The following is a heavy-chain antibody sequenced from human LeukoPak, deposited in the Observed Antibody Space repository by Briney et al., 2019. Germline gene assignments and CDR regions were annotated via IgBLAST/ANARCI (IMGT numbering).Heavy chain of an antibody. J-gene: IGHJ4*02. CDR1: GFTFGDYA. CDR2: ISWNSGSI. CDR3: AKAIGEYYDFWSGAFDY. D-gene: IGHD3-3*01. Sequence: GGSLRLSCAASGFTFGDYAMHWVRQAPGKGLEWVSGISWNSGSIGYADSVKGRFTISRDNAKNSLYLQMSSLRAEDTALYYCAKAIGEYYDFWSGAFDYWGQGTLVTVSS. V-gene: IGHV3-9*01.